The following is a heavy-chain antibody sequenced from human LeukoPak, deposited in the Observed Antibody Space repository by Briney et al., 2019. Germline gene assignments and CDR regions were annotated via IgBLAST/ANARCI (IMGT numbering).Heavy chain of an antibody. CDR3: VRDNGGEHL. CDR1: GYTFGSYW. CDR2: INNDGSST. V-gene: IGHV3-74*01. J-gene: IGHJ4*02. D-gene: IGHD3-16*01. Sequence: GGSLRLSCAASGYTFGSYWMYWARQAPGKGLVWVSRINNDGSSTIYADSVKGRFTISRDNAKNTLYLQMNSLRDDVTAVYYCVRDNGGEHLWGQGTLVTVSS.